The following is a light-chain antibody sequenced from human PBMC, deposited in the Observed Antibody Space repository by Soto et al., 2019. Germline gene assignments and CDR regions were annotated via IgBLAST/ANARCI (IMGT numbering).Light chain of an antibody. V-gene: IGKV1-9*01. J-gene: IGKJ3*01. CDR1: QDISNH. CDR3: QQLNSYPVT. CDR2: AAS. Sequence: DIQLTQSPSSLSASVGDRVTITCQASQDISNHLNWYQQKPGKAPKLLIYAASTLQSGVPSRFSGSGSGTEFTLTISSLQPEDFATYYCQQLNSYPVTFGPGTKVDIK.